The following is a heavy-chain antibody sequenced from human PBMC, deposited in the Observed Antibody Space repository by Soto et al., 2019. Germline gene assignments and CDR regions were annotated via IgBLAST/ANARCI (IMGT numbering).Heavy chain of an antibody. J-gene: IGHJ6*02. Sequence: GGSLRLSCEASGLMFGNYAINWVRRPPGKGLEWISGIPGSGSSTYYADSVRGRFTVSRGNPDNKVYLQMNNLRAEDTGVYYCGGVATPYYYYYGMDVWGQGITVTVSS. CDR3: GGVATPYYYYYGMDV. CDR1: GLMFGNYA. D-gene: IGHD2-15*01. V-gene: IGHV3-23*01. CDR2: IPGSGSST.